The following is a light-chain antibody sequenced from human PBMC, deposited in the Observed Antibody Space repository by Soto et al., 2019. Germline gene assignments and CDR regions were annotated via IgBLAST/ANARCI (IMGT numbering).Light chain of an antibody. CDR3: QQRSNWPWT. J-gene: IGKJ1*01. V-gene: IGKV3-11*01. CDR2: DAS. CDR1: QSVSSY. Sequence: EIVFTQSPATLSLSPGERATLSCRPSQSVSSYLAWNQKKPGQAPRILIYDASNRATVIPARFSGSGSGTDFTLTIGSLEPEDFAIYYCQQRSNWPWTFGQGTKVYIK.